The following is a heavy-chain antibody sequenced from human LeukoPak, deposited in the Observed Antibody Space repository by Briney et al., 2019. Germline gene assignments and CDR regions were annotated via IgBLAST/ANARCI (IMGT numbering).Heavy chain of an antibody. D-gene: IGHD3-10*01. CDR2: ISAYNGNT. CDR3: ARSPVLLWFGELLSDYYYYMDV. CDR1: GYTFTSYG. V-gene: IGHV1-18*01. J-gene: IGHJ6*03. Sequence: GASVKVSCKASGYTFTSYGISWVRQAPGQGLEWMGWISAYNGNTNYAQKLQGRVTMTTDTSTSTAYMELRSLRSDDTAVYYCARSPVLLWFGELLSDYYYYMDVWGKGTTVTISS.